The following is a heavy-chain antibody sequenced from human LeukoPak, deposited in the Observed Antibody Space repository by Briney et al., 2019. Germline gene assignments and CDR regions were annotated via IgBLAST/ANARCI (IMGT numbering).Heavy chain of an antibody. CDR3: ARVFVRVYGADDAFDI. V-gene: IGHV4-34*01. CDR2: INHSGST. D-gene: IGHD4-17*01. J-gene: IGHJ3*02. CDR1: GGSFSGYY. Sequence: SETLSLTCAVHGGSFSGYYWSWIRQPPGKGLEWIGEINHSGSTNYNPSLKSRVTISVDTSKNQFSLKLSSVTAADTAVYYCARVFVRVYGADDAFDIWGQGTMVTVSS.